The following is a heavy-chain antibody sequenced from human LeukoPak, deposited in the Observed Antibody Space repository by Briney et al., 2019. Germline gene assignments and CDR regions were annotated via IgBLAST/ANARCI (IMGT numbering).Heavy chain of an antibody. J-gene: IGHJ4*02. CDR2: INTQGTYT. D-gene: IGHD2-15*01. CDR1: GITFSSYW. CDR3: VIDLGDYNDF. V-gene: IGHV3-74*01. Sequence: GGSLRLSCAVSGITFSSYWMHWVRQDPGRGLLWVSRINTQGTYTNYADSVKGRFTISRDNAKDTLYLQMSSLRADDTAVYFCVIDLGDYNDFWGQGTLVSVSS.